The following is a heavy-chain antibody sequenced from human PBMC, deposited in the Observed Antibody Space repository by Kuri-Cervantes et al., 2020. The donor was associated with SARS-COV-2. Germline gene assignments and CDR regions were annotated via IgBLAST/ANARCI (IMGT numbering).Heavy chain of an antibody. J-gene: IGHJ4*02. CDR1: GYTFTSYY. V-gene: IGHV1-46*01. D-gene: IGHD3-10*01. Sequence: ASVKVSCKASGYTFTSYYMHWVRQAPGQGLEWMGIINPSGGSTSYAQKFQGRVTMTRDTSISTAYMELSRLRSADTAVYYCARDWAYVDPGYFDYWGQGTLVTVSS. CDR3: ARDWAYVDPGYFDY. CDR2: INPSGGST.